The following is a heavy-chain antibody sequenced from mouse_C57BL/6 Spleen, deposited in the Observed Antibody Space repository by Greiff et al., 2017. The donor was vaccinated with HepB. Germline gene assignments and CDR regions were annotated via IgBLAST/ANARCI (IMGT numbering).Heavy chain of an antibody. V-gene: IGHV1-69*01. CDR3: ARGGYGYDGPHFDY. D-gene: IGHD2-2*01. CDR1: GYTFTSYW. CDR2: IDPSDSYT. Sequence: VQLQESGAELVMPGASVKLSCKASGYTFTSYWMHWVKQRPGQGLEWIGEIDPSDSYTNYNQKFKGKSTLTVDKSSSTAYMQLSSLTSEDSAVYYCARGGYGYDGPHFDYWGQGTTLTVSS. J-gene: IGHJ2*01.